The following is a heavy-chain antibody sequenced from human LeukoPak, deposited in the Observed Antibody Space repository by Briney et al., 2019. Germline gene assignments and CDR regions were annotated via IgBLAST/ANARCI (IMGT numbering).Heavy chain of an antibody. CDR2: FYNSGST. V-gene: IGHV4-39*07. CDR1: GGSISSGTFY. CDR3: ASTYSGSYYGPNWFDP. D-gene: IGHD1-26*01. Sequence: SETLSLTCTVSGGSISSGTFYWGWIRQPPGKGLEWIGSFYNSGSTYYNPSLKSRVTISVDTSKNQFSLKLSSVTAADTAVYYCASTYSGSYYGPNWFDPWGQGTLVTVSS. J-gene: IGHJ5*02.